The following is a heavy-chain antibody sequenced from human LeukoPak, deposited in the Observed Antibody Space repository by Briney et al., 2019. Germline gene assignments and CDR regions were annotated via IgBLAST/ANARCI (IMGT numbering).Heavy chain of an antibody. V-gene: IGHV3-23*01. CDR2: ISASGGNS. D-gene: IGHD1-26*01. Sequence: GGSLRLSCEASGFTFSDSAMSWVRQAPGRGLEWVSLISASGGNSYYADSVKGRFTVSRDSSKNTLQLQMTSLRAEDTAVYYCARDIELSCWGQGTLVTVSS. CDR3: ARDIELSC. CDR1: GFTFSDSA. J-gene: IGHJ4*02.